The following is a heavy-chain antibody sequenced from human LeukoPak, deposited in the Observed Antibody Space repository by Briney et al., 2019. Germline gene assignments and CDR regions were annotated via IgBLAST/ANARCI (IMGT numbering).Heavy chain of an antibody. CDR3: ARKRPWGLSRYFDY. Sequence: SETLSLTCAVYGGSFSGYYWSWIRQPPGKGLEWIGEINHSGSTNYNPSLKSRVTISVDTSKDQFSLKLSSVTAADTAVYYCARKRPWGLSRYFDYWGQGTLVTVSS. V-gene: IGHV4-34*01. D-gene: IGHD7-27*01. J-gene: IGHJ4*02. CDR1: GGSFSGYY. CDR2: INHSGST.